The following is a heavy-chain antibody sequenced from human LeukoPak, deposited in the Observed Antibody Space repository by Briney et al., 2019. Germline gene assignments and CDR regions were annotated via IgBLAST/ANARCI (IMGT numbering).Heavy chain of an antibody. D-gene: IGHD3-22*01. CDR2: ISGSGGST. Sequence: GGSLRLSCAASGFTFSSYAMSWVRQAPGKGLEWVSAISGSGGSTYYADSVKGRFTISRDNSKNMLYLQMNSLRAEDTAVYYCAKDVALFYDSSGYYFDYWGQGTLVTVSS. CDR1: GFTFSSYA. V-gene: IGHV3-23*01. CDR3: AKDVALFYDSSGYYFDY. J-gene: IGHJ4*02.